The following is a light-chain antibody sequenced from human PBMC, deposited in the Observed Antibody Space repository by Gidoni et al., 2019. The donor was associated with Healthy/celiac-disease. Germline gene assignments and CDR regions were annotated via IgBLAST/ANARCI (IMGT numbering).Light chain of an antibody. Sequence: DIVMTQSPLSLPVNPGEPASISCRSSQSRLHSNGYNYLDWYLQKPGQSPQLLIYLGSNRASGVPDRFSGSGSGTDFTLKISRVEAEDVGVYYCMQALQTPWTFGQGTKVEIK. J-gene: IGKJ1*01. V-gene: IGKV2-28*01. CDR2: LGS. CDR3: MQALQTPWT. CDR1: QSRLHSNGYNY.